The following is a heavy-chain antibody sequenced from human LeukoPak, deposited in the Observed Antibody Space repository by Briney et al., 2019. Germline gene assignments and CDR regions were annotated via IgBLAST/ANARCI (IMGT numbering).Heavy chain of an antibody. J-gene: IGHJ3*02. CDR1: GFTFSSYG. Sequence: PGGSLRLSCAASGFTFSSYGMHWVRQAPGKGLEWVAVISYDGSNKYYADSVKGRFTISRDNSKNTLYLQMNSLRAEDTAVYYCARDRRVMGGSNDAFDIWGQGTMVTVSS. CDR2: ISYDGSNK. V-gene: IGHV3-30*03. CDR3: ARDRRVMGGSNDAFDI. D-gene: IGHD3-10*01.